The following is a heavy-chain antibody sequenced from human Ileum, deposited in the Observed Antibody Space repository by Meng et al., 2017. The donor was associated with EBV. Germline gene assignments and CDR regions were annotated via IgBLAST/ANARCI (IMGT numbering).Heavy chain of an antibody. D-gene: IGHD1-26*01. CDR1: GDSNGSHRC. V-gene: IGHV4-4*02. CDR3: AARVGVSYSGFDL. CDR2: SFHVGTG. Sequence: QVQGSAAGLVKPWWPSAVPCPIVGDSNGSHRCGGWFLQPPTKGPEWIGESFHVGTGNYNPSLKSRVTISMDTSKNQISLGLTSVTAADTAVYYCAARVGVSYSGFDLWGQGTLVTVSS. J-gene: IGHJ4*02.